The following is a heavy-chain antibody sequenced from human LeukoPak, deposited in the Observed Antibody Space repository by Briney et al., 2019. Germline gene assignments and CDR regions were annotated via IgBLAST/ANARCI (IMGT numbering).Heavy chain of an antibody. CDR2: MSPNSGNT. V-gene: IGHV1-8*01. J-gene: IGHJ3*02. Sequence: ASVKVSCKASGYTFTSYDINWVRQATRQGLEWMGWMSPNSGNTGYAQKFQGRVTMTRNTSISTAYMELSSLRSEDTAVYYCARGRVVKRGSDAFDIWGQGTMVTVSS. CDR1: GYTFTSYD. D-gene: IGHD2-21*01. CDR3: ARGRVVKRGSDAFDI.